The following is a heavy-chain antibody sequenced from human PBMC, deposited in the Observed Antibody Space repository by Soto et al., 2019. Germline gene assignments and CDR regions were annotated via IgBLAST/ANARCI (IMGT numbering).Heavy chain of an antibody. V-gene: IGHV3-48*02. CDR2: ISSSSSTI. Sequence: EVQLVESGGGLVQPGGSLRLSCAASGFTFSSYSMNWVRQAPGKGLEWVSYISSSSSTIYYADSVKGRFTISRDNAKNSLYLQMNSLRDEATAVYYCARDSRGRDSSSLLWSGMDVGGQGTTVTVSS. CDR3: ARDSRGRDSSSLLWSGMDV. CDR1: GFTFSSYS. D-gene: IGHD6-13*01. J-gene: IGHJ6*02.